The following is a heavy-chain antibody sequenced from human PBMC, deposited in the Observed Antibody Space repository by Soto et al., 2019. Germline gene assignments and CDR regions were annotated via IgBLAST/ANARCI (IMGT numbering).Heavy chain of an antibody. D-gene: IGHD2-15*01. V-gene: IGHV3-64*02. J-gene: IGHJ4*02. CDR1: GFTFSSFA. CDR2: ISSDATGT. CDR3: AARSCSGSSCFHFDY. Sequence: GGSLRLSCVASGFTFSSFALHWVRQAPGKGLEYVSAISSDATGTYYADSVKGRFTISRDNSKNTLYLQMGSLRAEDMAVYYCAARSCSGSSCFHFDYWGQGTLVTVSS.